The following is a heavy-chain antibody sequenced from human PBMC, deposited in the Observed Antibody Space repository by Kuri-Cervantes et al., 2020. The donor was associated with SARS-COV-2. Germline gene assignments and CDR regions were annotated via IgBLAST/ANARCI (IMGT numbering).Heavy chain of an antibody. V-gene: IGHV4-39*07. CDR3: ARGGYDSSGYYIFDFDY. D-gene: IGHD3-22*01. CDR2: IYYSGST. J-gene: IGHJ4*02. Sequence: ETLSLTCTVSGGSISSSSYYWGWIRQPPGKGLEWIGSIYYSGSTYYNPSLKSRVTISVDTSKNQFSLKLSSVTAADTAVYYCARGGYDSSGYYIFDFDYWGQGTLVTVSS. CDR1: GGSISSSSYY.